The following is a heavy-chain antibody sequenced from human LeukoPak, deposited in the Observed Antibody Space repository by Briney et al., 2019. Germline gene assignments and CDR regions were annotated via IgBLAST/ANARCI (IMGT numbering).Heavy chain of an antibody. Sequence: GGSLRLSCEASGFTFSNYAMSWVRQAPGKGLEWVSAITNSGDNTYYADSVKGRFTISRDNSKNTLYLQINSLRAEDTAIYYCAKAPMEDSWYIHFDYWGQGTLVTVSS. D-gene: IGHD6-13*01. J-gene: IGHJ4*02. CDR2: ITNSGDNT. CDR3: AKAPMEDSWYIHFDY. CDR1: GFTFSNYA. V-gene: IGHV3-23*01.